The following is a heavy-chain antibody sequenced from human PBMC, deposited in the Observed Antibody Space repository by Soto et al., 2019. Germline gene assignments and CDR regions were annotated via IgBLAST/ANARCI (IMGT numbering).Heavy chain of an antibody. CDR1: GDSISSRSYY. J-gene: IGHJ6*02. Sequence: SETLSLTCTVTGDSISSRSYYWGWIRQPPGKGLEWIGSIYYSGSTYNNPSLRSRVSMSIDTSKDQFSLKLKSVTAADTALYYCARGPRWRPELQGGLDVWGQGTTVTVSS. D-gene: IGHD1-7*01. CDR2: IYYSGST. CDR3: ARGPRWRPELQGGLDV. V-gene: IGHV4-39*01.